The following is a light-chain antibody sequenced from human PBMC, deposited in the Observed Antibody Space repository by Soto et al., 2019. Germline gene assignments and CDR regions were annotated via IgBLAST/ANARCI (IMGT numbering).Light chain of an antibody. CDR3: QQYNTYSGT. CDR2: KAS. V-gene: IGKV1-5*03. J-gene: IGKJ1*01. Sequence: DIQLTQSPSFLSASVGDRVTITCRASQAINTYLAWYQQKPGKAPKLLIYKASSLESGVPSRFSGGGIGTEFSLSISSLQPDDFATYYCQQYNTYSGTFGQGTKVDIK. CDR1: QAINTY.